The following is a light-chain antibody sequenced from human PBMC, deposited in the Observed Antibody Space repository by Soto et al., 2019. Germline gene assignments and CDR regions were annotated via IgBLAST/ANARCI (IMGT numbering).Light chain of an antibody. V-gene: IGKV1-8*01. CDR2: AAS. CDR1: QGISSY. J-gene: IGKJ1*01. CDR3: QQYYSYPRT. Sequence: IRMTQSPSSFSASTGDRVTITCRASQGISSYLAWYQQKPGKAPKLLIYAASTLQSGVPSRVSGSGSGTDFALTISGLQSEDFATYHCQQYYSYPRTFGQGTKVDIK.